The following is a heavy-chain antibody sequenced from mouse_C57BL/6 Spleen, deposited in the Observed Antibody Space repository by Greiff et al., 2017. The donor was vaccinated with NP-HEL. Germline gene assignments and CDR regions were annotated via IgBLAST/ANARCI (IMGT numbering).Heavy chain of an antibody. CDR3: ATYDAPYAMDY. V-gene: IGHV1-82*01. CDR2: IYPGDGDT. D-gene: IGHD2-12*01. J-gene: IGHJ4*01. Sequence: VQLQQSGPELVKPGASVKISCKASGYAFSSSWMNWVKQRPGKGLEWIGRIYPGDGDTNSNGKFKGKATLTAAKSSSTAYMQLSSLTSEDSAVYFCATYDAPYAMDYWGQGTSVTVSS. CDR1: GYAFSSSW.